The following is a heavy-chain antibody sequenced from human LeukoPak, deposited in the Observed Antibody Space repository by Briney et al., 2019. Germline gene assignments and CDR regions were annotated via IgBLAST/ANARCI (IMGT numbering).Heavy chain of an antibody. Sequence: SETLSLTCTVSGGSVTSYYRSWIRQPPGKGLEWIGFIYHSGSTYYNPSLRSRVTISVDRSRNQFSLKLSSVTAADTAVYYCARTSLTTNWFDPWGQGTLVTVSS. J-gene: IGHJ5*02. CDR3: ARTSLTTNWFDP. CDR2: IYHSGST. V-gene: IGHV4-59*02. CDR1: GGSVTSYY. D-gene: IGHD4-11*01.